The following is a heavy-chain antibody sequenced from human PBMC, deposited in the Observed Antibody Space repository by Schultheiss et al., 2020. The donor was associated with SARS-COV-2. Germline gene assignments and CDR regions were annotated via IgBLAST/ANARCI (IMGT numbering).Heavy chain of an antibody. CDR1: GYSFTSYW. CDR2: IYPGDSDT. CDR3: ARRADHHPIDSSGYYYFPDAFDI. Sequence: GESLKISCKGSGYSFTSYWIGWVRQMPGKGLEWMGIIYPGDSDTRYSPSFQGQVTISADKSISTAYLQWSSLKASDTAMYYCARRADHHPIDSSGYYYFPDAFDIWGQGTMVTVSS. V-gene: IGHV5-51*01. J-gene: IGHJ3*02. D-gene: IGHD3-22*01.